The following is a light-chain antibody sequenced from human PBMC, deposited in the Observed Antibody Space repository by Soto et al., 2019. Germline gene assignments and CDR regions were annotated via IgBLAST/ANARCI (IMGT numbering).Light chain of an antibody. CDR2: WAS. V-gene: IGKV4-1*01. CDR3: QQYYSSWT. J-gene: IGKJ1*01. Sequence: DIVMTQSPDSLAVSLGERATINCESSQSVLYSSNKKNYLAWYQQKPGQPPKLLIYWASTRESGVPDRFSGSGSGTDFTLTISSLQAEDVAVYYCQQYYSSWTFGQGTKVEIK. CDR1: QSVLYSSNKKNY.